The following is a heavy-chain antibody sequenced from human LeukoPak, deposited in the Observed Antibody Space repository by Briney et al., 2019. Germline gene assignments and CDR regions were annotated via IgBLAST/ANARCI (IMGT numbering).Heavy chain of an antibody. Sequence: SSETLSLTCTVSGGSISAYYWSWIRQPPGKGLEWIGYIHYSGTTNYYPSLKSRVTIALDTSKNQFSLKLNSATAADTAVYYCARFGTSSSRFFDQWGQGTLVTVSS. J-gene: IGHJ4*02. CDR3: ARFGTSSSRFFDQ. CDR2: IHYSGTT. D-gene: IGHD6-6*01. V-gene: IGHV4-59*01. CDR1: GGSISAYY.